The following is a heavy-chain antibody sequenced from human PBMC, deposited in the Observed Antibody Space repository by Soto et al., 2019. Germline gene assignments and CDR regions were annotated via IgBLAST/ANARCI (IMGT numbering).Heavy chain of an antibody. D-gene: IGHD3-10*01. V-gene: IGHV3-21*01. CDR3: AREGGDTMVRGDEAFDY. CDR1: GFTFSSYS. Sequence: EVQLVESGGGLVKPGGSLRLSCAASGFTFSSYSMNWVRQAPGKGLEWVSSISSSSSYIYYADSVKGRFTISRDNAKNSLYLQMNSLRAEATAVYYCAREGGDTMVRGDEAFDYWGQGTLVTVSS. J-gene: IGHJ4*02. CDR2: ISSSSSYI.